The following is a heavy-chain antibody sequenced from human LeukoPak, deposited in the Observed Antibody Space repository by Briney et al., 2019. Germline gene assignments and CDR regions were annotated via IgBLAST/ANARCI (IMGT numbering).Heavy chain of an antibody. J-gene: IGHJ5*02. CDR1: GGSISSSSYY. CDR3: ARLMPRFDP. Sequence: PSETLSLTCTVSGGSISSSSYYWGWIRQPPGKGLEWIGSIYYSGSTHYNPSLKSRVTISVDTSKNQFSLKLSSVTAADTAVYYCARLMPRFDPWGQGTLVTVSS. D-gene: IGHD2-2*01. V-gene: IGHV4-39*01. CDR2: IYYSGST.